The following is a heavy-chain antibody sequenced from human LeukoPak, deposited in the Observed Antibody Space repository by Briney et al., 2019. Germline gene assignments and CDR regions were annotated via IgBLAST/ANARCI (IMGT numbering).Heavy chain of an antibody. CDR1: GYTFTSYY. J-gene: IGHJ4*02. Sequence: ASVKVSCKASGYTFTSYYMHWVRQAPGQGLEWMGIINPSGGSTSYAQKFQGRVTMIRDTSTSTVYMELSSLRSEDTAVYYCARSNKGGGSGSYYYFDYWGQGTLVTVSS. CDR3: ARSNKGGGSGSYYYFDY. CDR2: INPSGGST. V-gene: IGHV1-46*03. D-gene: IGHD3-10*01.